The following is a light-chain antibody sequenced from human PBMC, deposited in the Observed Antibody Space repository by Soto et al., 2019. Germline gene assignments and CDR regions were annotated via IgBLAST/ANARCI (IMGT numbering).Light chain of an antibody. CDR2: AAS. J-gene: IGKJ3*01. V-gene: IGKV1-39*01. Sequence: DIQMTQSPSSLSASVGDRVTITCRASQSISSYLNWYQQKPGKAPKLLIYAASSLQSGVPSRFSGSGSGTDFTLTISSLQPEDFATYYCQQSYSTPAITFGPETKVDIK. CDR1: QSISSY. CDR3: QQSYSTPAIT.